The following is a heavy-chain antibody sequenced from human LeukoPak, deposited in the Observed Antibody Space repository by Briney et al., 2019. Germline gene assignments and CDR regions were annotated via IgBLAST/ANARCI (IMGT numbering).Heavy chain of an antibody. CDR1: GYTFTSYD. Sequence: GASVKVSCKASGYTFTSYDINWVRQATGQGLEWMGWMNPNSGNTGYAQKFQGRVTITRNTSISTAYMELSSLRSEDTAVYYCARSCSRYCSSTDYYYMDVWGKGTTVTVSS. D-gene: IGHD2-2*01. V-gene: IGHV1-8*03. CDR3: ARSCSRYCSSTDYYYMDV. CDR2: MNPNSGNT. J-gene: IGHJ6*03.